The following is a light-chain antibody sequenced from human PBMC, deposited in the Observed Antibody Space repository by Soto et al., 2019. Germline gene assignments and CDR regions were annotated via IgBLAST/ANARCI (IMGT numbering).Light chain of an antibody. Sequence: DIQMTQSPSALSASIGDRVTITCRASQSISIWLAWYQQKPGKAPKLLIYAASSLESGVPSRFSGSGSGTEFTLTISSLLFYYFATHYGLHYFTYSRFGEVTKVGMK. V-gene: IGKV1-5*03. CDR3: LHYFTYSR. CDR2: AAS. J-gene: IGKJ1*01. CDR1: QSISIW.